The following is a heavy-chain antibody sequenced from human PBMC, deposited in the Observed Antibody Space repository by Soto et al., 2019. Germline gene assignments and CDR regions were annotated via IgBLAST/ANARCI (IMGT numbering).Heavy chain of an antibody. Sequence: SSETLSLTCTFSGGSIRSGGYYWSWIRQHPGKGLEWIGYIYYSGSTYYNPSLKSRVTISVDTSKNQFSLKLSSVTAADTAVYYCAREKNYYDSSGYYHNWFDPWGQGTLVTVSS. D-gene: IGHD3-22*01. CDR3: AREKNYYDSSGYYHNWFDP. CDR2: IYYSGST. V-gene: IGHV4-31*03. J-gene: IGHJ5*02. CDR1: GGSIRSGGYY.